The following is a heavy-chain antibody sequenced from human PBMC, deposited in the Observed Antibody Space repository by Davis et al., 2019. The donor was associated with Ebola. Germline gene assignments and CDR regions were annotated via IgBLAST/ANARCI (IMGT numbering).Heavy chain of an antibody. Sequence: MPSETLSLTCTVPGGSISTYYWSWIRQLPGKGLEWIGYIYYSGSTNYNPSLKSRFTISVDTSKNQFSLKMSSVTAADTAVYYCARAGGGYNWYFDLWGRGTLVTVSS. J-gene: IGHJ2*01. D-gene: IGHD6-25*01. CDR2: IYYSGST. V-gene: IGHV4-59*01. CDR3: ARAGGGYNWYFDL. CDR1: GGSISTYY.